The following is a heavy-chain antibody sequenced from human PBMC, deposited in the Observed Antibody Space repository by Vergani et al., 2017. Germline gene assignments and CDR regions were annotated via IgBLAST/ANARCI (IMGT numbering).Heavy chain of an antibody. CDR2: ISSSSSYT. CDR3: ARAGYCSGGSCLQYYGMDV. Sequence: EVQLLESGGGLVQPGGSLRLSCAASGFTFSSYAMSWVRQAPGKGLEWVSYISSSSSYTNYADSVKGRFTISRDNAKNSLYLQMNSLRAEDTAVYYCARAGYCSGGSCLQYYGMDVWGQGTTVTVSS. J-gene: IGHJ6*02. D-gene: IGHD2-15*01. CDR1: GFTFSSYA. V-gene: IGHV3-48*04.